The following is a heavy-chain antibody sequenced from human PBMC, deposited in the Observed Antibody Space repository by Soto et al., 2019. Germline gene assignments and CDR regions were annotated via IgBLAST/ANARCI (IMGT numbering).Heavy chain of an antibody. V-gene: IGHV1-69*01. D-gene: IGHD5-12*01. CDR1: GGTFSSYA. Sequence: QVQLVQSGAEVKKPGSSVKVSCKASGGTFSSYAISWVRQAPGQGLEWMGGITPIFGTANYAQKFQGRVTITADESTSTAYMELSSLRSEDTAVYYCAREARGGVATIREPDYWGQGTLVTVSS. J-gene: IGHJ4*02. CDR2: ITPIFGTA. CDR3: AREARGGVATIREPDY.